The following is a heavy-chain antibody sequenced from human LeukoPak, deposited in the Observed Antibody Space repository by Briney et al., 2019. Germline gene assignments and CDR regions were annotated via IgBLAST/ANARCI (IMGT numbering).Heavy chain of an antibody. J-gene: IGHJ4*02. V-gene: IGHV3-21*01. CDR2: VSSSSRDI. CDR3: VREAAATLFDY. CDR1: GFTFSSYN. Sequence: PGGSLGLSCAASGFTFSSYNMNWVRQAPGKGLEWVAAVSSSSRDIFYADSVRGRFSISRDNTQNSLSLQMNNLRAEDTAVYYCVREAAATLFDYWGQGTLVTVSS. D-gene: IGHD1-26*01.